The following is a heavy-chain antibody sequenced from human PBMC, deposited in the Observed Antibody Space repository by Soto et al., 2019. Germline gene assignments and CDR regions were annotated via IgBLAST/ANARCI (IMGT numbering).Heavy chain of an antibody. V-gene: IGHV4-59*01. CDR3: ARGMGGTSHGMDV. Sequence: SETLSLTCSIYSGSFSGYYWSWIRQPPGKGLEWIGYIYYSGSTNYNPSLKSRVTISVDTSKNQFSLKLSSVTAADTAVYYCARGMGGTSHGMDVWGQGTTVTVSS. CDR2: IYYSGST. J-gene: IGHJ6*02. D-gene: IGHD1-1*01. CDR1: SGSFSGYY.